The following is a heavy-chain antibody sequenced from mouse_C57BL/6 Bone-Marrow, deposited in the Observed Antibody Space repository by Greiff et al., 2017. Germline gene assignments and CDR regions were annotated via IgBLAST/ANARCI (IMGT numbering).Heavy chain of an antibody. D-gene: IGHD2-5*01. J-gene: IGHJ4*01. Sequence: EVQLVESGPGLVKPSQSLSLTCSVTGYSITSGYYWNWIRQFPGKKLEWMGYISYDGSNNYNPSLKNRISITRDTSKNQFFLKLNSVTTEDTATYYCARDYSNYVGGAMDYWGQGTSVTVSS. CDR3: ARDYSNYVGGAMDY. V-gene: IGHV3-6*01. CDR1: GYSITSGYY. CDR2: ISYDGSN.